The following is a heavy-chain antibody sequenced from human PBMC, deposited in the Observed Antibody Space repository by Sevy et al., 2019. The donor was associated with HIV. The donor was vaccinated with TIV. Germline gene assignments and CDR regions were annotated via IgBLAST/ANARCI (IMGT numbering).Heavy chain of an antibody. Sequence: GGSLRLSCAASGFTFSDYNMIWVRQAPGKGLEWVSFISSGSGFIYYADSVKGRFTISRDNAKNSLFLQMNSLRADDTAVYFCARDKTILEGRYGMDVWGQGTTVTVSS. J-gene: IGHJ6*02. CDR1: GFTFSDYN. V-gene: IGHV3-21*01. D-gene: IGHD3-3*01. CDR2: ISSGSGFI. CDR3: ARDKTILEGRYGMDV.